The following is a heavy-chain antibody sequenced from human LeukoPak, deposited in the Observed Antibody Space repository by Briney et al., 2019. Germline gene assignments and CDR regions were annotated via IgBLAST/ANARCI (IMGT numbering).Heavy chain of an antibody. CDR2: INHSGST. CDR3: AKVSGLYGMDV. V-gene: IGHV4-34*01. J-gene: IGHJ6*02. CDR1: GGSFSGYY. Sequence: PSETLSLTCAVYGGSFSGYYWIWIRQPPGKGLEWIGEINHSGSTNYNPSLKSRVTISLDTSKNQFSLKLSSVTAADTAVYYCAKVSGLYGMDVWGQGTTVTVSS.